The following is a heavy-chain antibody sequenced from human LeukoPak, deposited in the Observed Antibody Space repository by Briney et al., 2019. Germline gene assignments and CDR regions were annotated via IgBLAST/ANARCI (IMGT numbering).Heavy chain of an antibody. CDR3: ARVRRDGYNSPDY. CDR1: GGSLSSSNW. Sequence: SETLSLTCAVSGGSLSSSNWWSWVRQPPGKGLEWIGEIYHSGSTSYNPSLKSRVTISVDKSNNQFSLKLSSVTAADTAVYYCARVRRDGYNSPDYWGQGTLVTVSS. J-gene: IGHJ4*02. V-gene: IGHV4-4*02. D-gene: IGHD5-24*01. CDR2: IYHSGST.